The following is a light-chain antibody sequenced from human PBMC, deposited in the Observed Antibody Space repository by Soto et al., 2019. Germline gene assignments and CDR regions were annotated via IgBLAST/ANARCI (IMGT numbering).Light chain of an antibody. CDR1: QSISSW. CDR3: QQYNSYSRT. Sequence: DIQMTQSPSTLSASVVARVTITCRASQSISSWLAWYQQKPGKAPKLLIYDASSLESGVPSRFSGSGSGTEFTLTISSLQPDDFATYYCQQYNSYSRTFGQGTKVDIK. J-gene: IGKJ1*01. CDR2: DAS. V-gene: IGKV1-5*01.